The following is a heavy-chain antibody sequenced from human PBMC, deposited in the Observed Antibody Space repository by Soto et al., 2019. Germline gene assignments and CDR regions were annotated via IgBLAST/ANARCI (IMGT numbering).Heavy chain of an antibody. CDR3: ARGPPHYFDY. J-gene: IGHJ4*02. V-gene: IGHV4-59*01. CDR1: GGSISSYY. CDR2: IYYSGST. Sequence: QVQLQESGPGLVKPSETLSLTCTVSGGSISSYYWSWIRQPPGKGLEWIGYIYYSGSTNYNPSLKSRVTISVDTSKNQFSLKLSSVTAADTAVYYCARGPPHYFDYWGQGTLVTVSS.